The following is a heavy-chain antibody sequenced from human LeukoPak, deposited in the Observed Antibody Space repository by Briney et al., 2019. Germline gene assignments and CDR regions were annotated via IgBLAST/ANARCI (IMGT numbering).Heavy chain of an antibody. J-gene: IGHJ4*02. CDR2: ISGSGGST. D-gene: IGHD5-18*01. V-gene: IGHV3-23*01. CDR1: GFTVSSNY. CDR3: AKDDRYSYGFVDY. Sequence: GGSLRLSCAASGFTVSSNYMSWVRQAPGKGLEWVSAISGSGGSTYYADSVKGRFTISRDNSKNTLYLQMNSLRAEDTAVYYCAKDDRYSYGFVDYWGQGTLVTVSS.